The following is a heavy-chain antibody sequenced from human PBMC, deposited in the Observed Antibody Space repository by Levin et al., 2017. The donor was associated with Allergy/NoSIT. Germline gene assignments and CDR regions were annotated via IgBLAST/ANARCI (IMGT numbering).Heavy chain of an antibody. V-gene: IGHV4-59*08. CDR3: ARQYTSSGSAFDI. CDR1: GGSISSYY. D-gene: IGHD2-2*02. Sequence: SQTLSLTCTVSGGSISSYYWSWIRQPPGKGLEWIGYIYYSGSTNYNPSLKSRVTISVDTSKNQFSLKLSSVTAADTAVYYCARQYTSSGSAFDIWGQGTMVTVSS. CDR2: IYYSGST. J-gene: IGHJ3*02.